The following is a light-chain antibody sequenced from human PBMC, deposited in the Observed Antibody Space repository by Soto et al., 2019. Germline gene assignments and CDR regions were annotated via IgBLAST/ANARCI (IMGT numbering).Light chain of an antibody. CDR2: GAS. CDR1: QSVSSNF. CDR3: QQYGISPRT. Sequence: EIVLTQSPGTLSLSPGESATLSCRASQSVSSNFLAWFQQKPGQAPRLLIYGASSRAPGIPDRFSGSGSGTDFPLTISRLEPEDFAVYYCQQYGISPRTFGQGTKVEIK. J-gene: IGKJ1*01. V-gene: IGKV3-20*01.